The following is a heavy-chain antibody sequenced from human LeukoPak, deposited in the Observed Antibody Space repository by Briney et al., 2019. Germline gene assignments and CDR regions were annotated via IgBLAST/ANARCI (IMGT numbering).Heavy chain of an antibody. J-gene: IGHJ4*02. CDR1: GLTFSSHW. V-gene: IGHV3-74*01. D-gene: IGHD3-3*01. Sequence: GGSLRLSCAASGLTFSSHWMHWVRQAPGKGLVWVSRITNDGSSTTYADSVKGRFTISRDNAKNMLYLQVNSLRAEDTAVYYCARGGTIFGVALYFDYWGQGTLVTVSS. CDR2: ITNDGSST. CDR3: ARGGTIFGVALYFDY.